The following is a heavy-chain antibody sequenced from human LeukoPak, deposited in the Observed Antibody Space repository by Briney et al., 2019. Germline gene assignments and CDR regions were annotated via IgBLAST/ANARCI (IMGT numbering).Heavy chain of an antibody. V-gene: IGHV3-23*01. CDR2: ISGSGGIT. J-gene: IGHJ4*02. D-gene: IGHD2-2*01. CDR3: AKVSLVVPAAPNDY. CDR1: AFNFSNYG. Sequence: GGSLRLSCAASAFNFSNYGMSWVGQAPGKGLDWVSAISGSGGITYYADSVKGRFTISRDNSKNTQYLQMNSLRAEDTAVYYCAKVSLVVPAAPNDYWGQGTLVTVSS.